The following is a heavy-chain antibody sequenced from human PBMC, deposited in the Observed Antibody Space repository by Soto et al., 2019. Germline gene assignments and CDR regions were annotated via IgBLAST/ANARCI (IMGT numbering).Heavy chain of an antibody. D-gene: IGHD6-19*01. Sequence: PSETLSLTCTVSGGSISSSSYYWGWIRQPPGKGLEWIGSIYYSGSTYYNPSLKSRVTISVDTSKNQFSLKLSSVTAADTAVYYCARLPIAVAPIDYWGQGTLVTVSS. CDR3: ARLPIAVAPIDY. CDR1: GGSISSSSYY. V-gene: IGHV4-39*01. J-gene: IGHJ4*02. CDR2: IYYSGST.